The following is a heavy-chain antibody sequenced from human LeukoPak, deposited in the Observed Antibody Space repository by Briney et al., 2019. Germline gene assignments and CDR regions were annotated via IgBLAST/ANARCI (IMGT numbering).Heavy chain of an antibody. CDR1: GGSISSSNW. CDR2: IYHSGST. J-gene: IGHJ6*04. V-gene: IGHV4-4*02. CDR3: ASRYFDWTRSSYGMDV. D-gene: IGHD3-9*01. Sequence: SETLSLTCAVSGGSISSSNWWSWVRQPPGQGLEWIGEIYHSGSTNYNPSLKSRVTISVEKSKNQFSLKLSSVTAADTAVYYCASRYFDWTRSSYGMDVWGKGTTVTVSS.